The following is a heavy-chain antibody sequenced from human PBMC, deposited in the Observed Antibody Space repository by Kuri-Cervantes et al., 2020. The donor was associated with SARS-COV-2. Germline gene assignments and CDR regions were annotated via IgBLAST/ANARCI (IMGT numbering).Heavy chain of an antibody. Sequence: LSLTCAASGFTFSNAWMSWVRQAPGKGLEWVGRIKSKTDGGTTDYAAPVKGRFTISRDDSKSIAYLQMNSLKTEDTAVCYCTRYDFWSGYYMDVWGKGTTVTVSS. V-gene: IGHV3-15*01. J-gene: IGHJ6*03. CDR3: TRYDFWSGYYMDV. D-gene: IGHD3-3*01. CDR2: IKSKTDGGTT. CDR1: GFTFSNAW.